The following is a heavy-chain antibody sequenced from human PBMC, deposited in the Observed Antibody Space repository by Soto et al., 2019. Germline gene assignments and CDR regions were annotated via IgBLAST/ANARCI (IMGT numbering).Heavy chain of an antibody. J-gene: IGHJ4*02. V-gene: IGHV3-11*06. Sequence: GGSLRLSCAASGFTFSDYYMSWIRQAPGKGLEWVSYISSSSSYTNYADSVKGRFTISRDNAKNSLYLQMNSLRAEDTAVYYCARPTKDSSGYYYVYRYWGQGTLVTVSS. D-gene: IGHD3-22*01. CDR3: ARPTKDSSGYYYVYRY. CDR1: GFTFSDYY. CDR2: ISSSSSYT.